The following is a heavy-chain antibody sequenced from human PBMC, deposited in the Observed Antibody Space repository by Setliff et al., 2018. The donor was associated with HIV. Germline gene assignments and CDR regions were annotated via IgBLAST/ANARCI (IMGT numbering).Heavy chain of an antibody. J-gene: IGHJ4*02. CDR3: ATDPRRLSY. D-gene: IGHD2-21*01. V-gene: IGHV3-33*03. Sequence: TGGSLRLSCEGSGFTFSVYGMHWVRQAPGKGLEWVAVIWYDGGRKHYADSVKGRFTISRDNAKNSLYLQMNSLRAEDTAVYYCATDPRRLSYWGQGTLVTVSS. CDR1: GFTFSVYG. CDR2: IWYDGGRK.